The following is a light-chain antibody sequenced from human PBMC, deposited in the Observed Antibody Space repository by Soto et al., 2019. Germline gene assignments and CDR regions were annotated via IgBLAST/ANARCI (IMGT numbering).Light chain of an antibody. CDR3: QQYNDWPPT. V-gene: IGKV3-15*01. J-gene: IGKJ1*01. CDR2: GAS. CDR1: QSVRSN. Sequence: EVMMTQSPATLPAYTGERATLSCRASQSVRSNLAWYQQKPGQAPRLLIYGASTRATGIPARFSGSGSGTEFTLSIGSLQSEDFAVYYCQQYNDWPPTFGQGTKVDI.